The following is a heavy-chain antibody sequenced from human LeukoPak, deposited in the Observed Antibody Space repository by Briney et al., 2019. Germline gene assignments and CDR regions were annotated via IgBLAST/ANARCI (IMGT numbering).Heavy chain of an antibody. Sequence: ASVKVSCKPSGYTFTSFGISWVRQAAGQGLEWMGWISAYNGNTNYAQKLQGRVTLTTDTSTSTAYMELRSPRSDDTAVYYCARGTRVWDDAFDIWGQGTMVTVSS. CDR1: GYTFTSFG. CDR3: ARGTRVWDDAFDI. J-gene: IGHJ3*02. V-gene: IGHV1-18*01. CDR2: ISAYNGNT. D-gene: IGHD3-16*01.